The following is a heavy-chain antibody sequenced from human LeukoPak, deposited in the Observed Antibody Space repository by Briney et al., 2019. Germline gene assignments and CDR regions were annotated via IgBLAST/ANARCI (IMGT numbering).Heavy chain of an antibody. V-gene: IGHV4-59*01. CDR2: IYYSGST. CDR3: ARGKGSSGRRNWFDP. CDR1: GGSISSYY. J-gene: IGHJ5*02. Sequence: SETLSLTCTVSGGSISSYYWSWIRQPPGKGLEWIGYIYYSGSTNYNPSLKSRVTISADTSKNQFSLKLSSVTAADTAVYYCARGKGSSGRRNWFDPWGQGTLVTVSS. D-gene: IGHD6-19*01.